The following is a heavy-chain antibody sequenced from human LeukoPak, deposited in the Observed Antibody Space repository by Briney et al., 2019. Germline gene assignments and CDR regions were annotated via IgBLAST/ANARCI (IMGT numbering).Heavy chain of an antibody. CDR2: IYHSRST. Sequence: SQTLSLTCSLSGGSISCGGYSWSWIREPPVKGREGIVYIYHSRSTYYNPSLKSPFTISVDRSKNQFYLKLSSVTAADTAVYSCASGGRYQLPYYYGMDVWGQGTTVTVSS. CDR1: GGSISCGGYS. J-gene: IGHJ6*02. D-gene: IGHD2-2*01. V-gene: IGHV4-30-2*01. CDR3: ASGGRYQLPYYYGMDV.